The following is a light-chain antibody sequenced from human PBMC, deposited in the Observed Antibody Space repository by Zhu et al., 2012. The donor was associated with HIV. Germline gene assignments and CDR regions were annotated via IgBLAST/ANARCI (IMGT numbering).Light chain of an antibody. CDR3: QQLYKFPLT. J-gene: IGKJ4*01. CDR1: QDISTY. Sequence: DIQLTQSPFFLSASVGDRVTITCRASQDISTYLAWYQQKPGKVPNLLIYAASTLHSGVPSKFSGTGSGTEFTLTITSLQPEDIATYYCQQLYKFPLTFGGGTKVQI. V-gene: IGKV1-9*01. CDR2: AAS.